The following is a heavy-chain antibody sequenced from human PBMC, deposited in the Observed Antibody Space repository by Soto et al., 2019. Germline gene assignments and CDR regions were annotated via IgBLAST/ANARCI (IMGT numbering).Heavy chain of an antibody. V-gene: IGHV3-33*01. CDR1: GFTFSSYG. Sequence: PGGSLRLSCAASGFTFSSYGMHWVRQAPGKGLEWVAVIWYDGSNKYYADSVKGRFTISRDNSKNTLYLQMNSLRAEDTAVYYCARDPRGVGAASYGMDFWGQGTTVTVSS. J-gene: IGHJ6*02. CDR2: IWYDGSNK. D-gene: IGHD1-26*01. CDR3: ARDPRGVGAASYGMDF.